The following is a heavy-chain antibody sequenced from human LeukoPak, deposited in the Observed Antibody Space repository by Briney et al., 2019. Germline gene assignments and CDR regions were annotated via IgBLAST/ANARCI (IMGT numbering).Heavy chain of an antibody. CDR2: IYSSGSS. J-gene: IGHJ4*02. CDR1: GGSLISSY. CDR3: AKNYGGTGFLNF. Sequence: SETLSLTCTVSGGSLISSYWTWIRQPAGNGLEWIGRIYSSGSSNYNPSLKSRVTMSVDTSKNQFSLRLNSVTAADTAVYYCAKNYGGTGFLNFWGQGILVTVSS. V-gene: IGHV4-4*07. D-gene: IGHD3-10*01.